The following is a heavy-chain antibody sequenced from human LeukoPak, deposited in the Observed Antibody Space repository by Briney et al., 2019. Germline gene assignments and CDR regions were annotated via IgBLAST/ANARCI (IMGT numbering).Heavy chain of an antibody. CDR2: INAGNGNT. D-gene: IGHD3-10*01. Sequence: ASVKVSCKASGYTFTSYAMQWVRQAPGQRLEWMGWINAGNGNTKYSQKFQGRVTITRDTSASTAYMELSSLRSEDTAVYYCARPIGSGVYFDYWGQGTLVTVSS. J-gene: IGHJ4*02. V-gene: IGHV1-3*01. CDR3: ARPIGSGVYFDY. CDR1: GYTFTSYA.